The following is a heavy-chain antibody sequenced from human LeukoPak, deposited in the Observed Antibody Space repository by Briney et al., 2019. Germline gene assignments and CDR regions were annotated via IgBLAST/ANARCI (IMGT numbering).Heavy chain of an antibody. Sequence: SETLSLTCTVSGGSISSYYWSWIRQPPGKGLEWIGYIYYSGSTNYNPSLKSRVTISVDTSKNQFSLKLSSVTAADTAVYYCARGADYYYYYMDVWGKGTTVTVSS. J-gene: IGHJ6*03. V-gene: IGHV4-59*01. CDR1: GGSISSYY. CDR2: IYYSGST. CDR3: ARGADYYYYYMDV.